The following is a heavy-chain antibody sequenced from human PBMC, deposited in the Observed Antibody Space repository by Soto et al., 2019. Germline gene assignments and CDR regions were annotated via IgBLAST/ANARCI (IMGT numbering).Heavy chain of an antibody. J-gene: IGHJ4*02. CDR2: IYYSGST. CDR3: AGYHCSGGSCYGVGADY. V-gene: IGHV4-30-4*01. Sequence: SETLSLTCTVSGGSISSGDYYWSWIRQPPGKGLEWIGYIYYSGSTYYNPSLKSRVTISVDTSKNQFSLKLSSVTAADTAVYYCAGYHCSGGSCYGVGADYWGQGTLVTVSS. D-gene: IGHD2-15*01. CDR1: GGSISSGDYY.